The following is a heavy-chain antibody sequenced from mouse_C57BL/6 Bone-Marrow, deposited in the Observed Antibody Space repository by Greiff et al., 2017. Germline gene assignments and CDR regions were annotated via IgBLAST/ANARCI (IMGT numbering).Heavy chain of an antibody. Sequence: DVKLVESGGGLVKPGGSLKLSCAASGFTFSSYAMSWVRQTPEKRLEWVAPISDGGSYTSYPYTVKGRFTISRDNAKNNLYLQMSHLKYEDTARYYWARGYGNYVHWYFDVWGTGTTVTVSS. CDR2: ISDGGSYT. CDR3: ARGYGNYVHWYFDV. J-gene: IGHJ1*03. V-gene: IGHV5-4*03. CDR1: GFTFSSYA. D-gene: IGHD2-1*01.